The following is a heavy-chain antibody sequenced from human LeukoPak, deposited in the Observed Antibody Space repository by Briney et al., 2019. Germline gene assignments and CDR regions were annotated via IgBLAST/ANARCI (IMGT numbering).Heavy chain of an antibody. Sequence: PGGSLRLSCAASGFTFSSYEMNWVREAPGKGLEWGSYISSSGSNIYYADSVKGRFAISRDNAKNSLYLQMNSLRAEDTAVYYCARVGYDILTGYYHYFDYWGQGTLVTVSS. V-gene: IGHV3-48*03. CDR2: ISSSGSNI. J-gene: IGHJ4*02. CDR1: GFTFSSYE. CDR3: ARVGYDILTGYYHYFDY. D-gene: IGHD3-9*01.